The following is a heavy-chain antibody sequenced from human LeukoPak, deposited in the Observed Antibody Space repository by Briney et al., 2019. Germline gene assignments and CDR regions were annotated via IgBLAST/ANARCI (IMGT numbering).Heavy chain of an antibody. CDR3: ARIFTGSSWYNY. J-gene: IGHJ4*02. V-gene: IGHV3-66*01. Sequence: PGGSLRLSCAASGFTVSSNYMSWVRQAPGKGLEWVSVIYSGGSTYYADSVKGRFTISRDNSKNTLYLQMNSLRAEDTAVYYCARIFTGSSWYNYWGQGTLVTVSS. CDR1: GFTVSSNY. D-gene: IGHD6-13*01. CDR2: IYSGGST.